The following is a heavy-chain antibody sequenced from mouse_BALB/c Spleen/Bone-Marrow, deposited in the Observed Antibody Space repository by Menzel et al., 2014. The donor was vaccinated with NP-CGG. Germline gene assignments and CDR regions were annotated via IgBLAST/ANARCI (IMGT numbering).Heavy chain of an antibody. CDR1: GYTFTSYW. CDR3: ARGFPFDY. Sequence: VQLQQSGAELARPGASVKLSCKASGYTFTSYWMQWVKQRPGQGLEWIGAIYPGDCDTRYTQKFKGKATLTADKSSSTAYMQLSSLASEYSAVYYCARGFPFDYWGQGTTLTVSS. V-gene: IGHV1-87*01. CDR2: IYPGDCDT. J-gene: IGHJ2*01.